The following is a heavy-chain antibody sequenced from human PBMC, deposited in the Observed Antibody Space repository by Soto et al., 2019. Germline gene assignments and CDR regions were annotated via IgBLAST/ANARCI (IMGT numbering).Heavy chain of an antibody. J-gene: IGHJ4*02. V-gene: IGHV4-59*01. D-gene: IGHD3-16*01. CDR3: ATNRGGEKATIGFDS. CDR2: IYYSESA. CDR1: EGNIGGYD. Sequence: LETLCLRWRVLEGNIGGYDWRWILQTTGKGLEWIGYIYYSESANYNPSLKSRVTISVDTSKNQFSLKLSSVTAADTAVYYCATNRGGEKATIGFDSWGPGTLVTVSS.